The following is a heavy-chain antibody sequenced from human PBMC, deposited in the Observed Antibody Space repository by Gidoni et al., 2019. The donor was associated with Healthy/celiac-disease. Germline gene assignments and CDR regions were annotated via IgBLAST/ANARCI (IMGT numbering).Heavy chain of an antibody. J-gene: IGHJ3*02. CDR1: GFTFDDYA. Sequence: EVQLVESGGGLVQPGRSLRLSCAASGFTFDDYAMHWVRQAPGKGLEWVSGISWNSGSIGYADSVKGRFTISRDNAKNSLYLQMNSLRAEDTALYYCAKDSSRVATDAFDIWGQGTMVTVSS. CDR3: AKDSSRVATDAFDI. CDR2: ISWNSGSI. D-gene: IGHD5-12*01. V-gene: IGHV3-9*01.